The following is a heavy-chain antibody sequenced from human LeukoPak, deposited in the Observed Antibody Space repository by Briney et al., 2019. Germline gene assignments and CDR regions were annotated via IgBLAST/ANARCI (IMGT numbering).Heavy chain of an antibody. V-gene: IGHV3-53*05. D-gene: IGHD1-26*01. CDR3: AKDGGRCSGSLGD. CDR1: GFTVSSNY. CDR2: IYSGGST. Sequence: GGSLRLSCAASGFTVSSNYMSWVRQAPGKGLEWVSVIYSGGSTYYADSVEGRFTISRDNSKNTLYLQMNSLRAEDTAVYYCAKDGGRCSGSLGDWGQGTLVTVSS. J-gene: IGHJ4*02.